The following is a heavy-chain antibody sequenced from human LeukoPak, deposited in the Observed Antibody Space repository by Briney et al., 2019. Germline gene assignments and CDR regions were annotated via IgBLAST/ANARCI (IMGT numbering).Heavy chain of an antibody. CDR3: ARSGYSSGWYLDY. D-gene: IGHD6-19*01. Sequence: SETLSLTCIVSGGSISSSHYYWGWIRQPAGKGLEWIGRIYTSGSTNYNPSLKSRVTMSVDTSKNQFSLKLSSVTAADTAVYYCARSGYSSGWYLDYWGQGTLVTVSS. V-gene: IGHV4-4*07. CDR2: IYTSGST. CDR1: GGSISSSHYY. J-gene: IGHJ4*02.